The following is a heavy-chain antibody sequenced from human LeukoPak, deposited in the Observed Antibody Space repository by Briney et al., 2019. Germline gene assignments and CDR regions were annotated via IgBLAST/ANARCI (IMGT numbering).Heavy chain of an antibody. CDR2: IKVDGSEQ. CDR3: ARAGDILLVSYFHYYGMDV. V-gene: IGHV3-7*01. CDR1: GFTFSSYW. Sequence: GGSLRLSCAASGFTFSSYWMAWVRQAPGKGLEWVASIKVDGSEQYYADSVKGRFAVSRDNAKNSLYLQMNSLRADDTAVYYCARAGDILLVSYFHYYGMDVWGQGTTVIVSS. J-gene: IGHJ6*02. D-gene: IGHD7-27*01.